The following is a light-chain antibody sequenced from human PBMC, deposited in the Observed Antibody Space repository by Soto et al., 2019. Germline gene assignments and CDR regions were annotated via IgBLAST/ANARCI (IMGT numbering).Light chain of an antibody. V-gene: IGKV1-39*01. CDR3: QQTDSTPQT. Sequence: DIQMTQSPSSLSASVGDRVTISCRASQSIRNYVSWYEQKPGTAPKLLIRAASTLQSGVPSRFSGSGSGTDFTLTISSLQIEDFATYFCQQTDSTPQTFGQGT. CDR2: AAS. J-gene: IGKJ1*01. CDR1: QSIRNY.